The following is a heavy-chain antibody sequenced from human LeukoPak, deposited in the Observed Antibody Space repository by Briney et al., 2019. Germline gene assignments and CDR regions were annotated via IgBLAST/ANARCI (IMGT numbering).Heavy chain of an antibody. V-gene: IGHV3-23*01. CDR3: AKALGYCSSTSCTNWFDP. J-gene: IGHJ5*02. D-gene: IGHD2-2*01. Sequence: GGSLRLSCAASGFTFSSYAMSWVRQAPGKGLEWVSAISGSGGSTYYADSVKGRFTISRDNSKNTLYLQMNSLRAEDTAVYYCAKALGYCSSTSCTNWFDPWGQGTPVTVSS. CDR1: GFTFSSYA. CDR2: ISGSGGST.